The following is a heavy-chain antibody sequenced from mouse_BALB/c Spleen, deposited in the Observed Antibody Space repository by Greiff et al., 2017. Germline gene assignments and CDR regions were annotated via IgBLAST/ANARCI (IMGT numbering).Heavy chain of an antibody. Sequence: QVQLKESGPGLVAPSQSLSITCTVSGFSLTSYGVHWVRQPPGKGLEWLGVIWAGGSTNYNSALMSRLSISKDNSKSQVFLKMNSLQTDDTAMYYCARDPEPYYYGSSYYAMDYWGQGTSVTVSS. V-gene: IGHV2-9*02. J-gene: IGHJ4*01. CDR3: ARDPEPYYYGSSYYAMDY. D-gene: IGHD1-1*01. CDR2: IWAGGST. CDR1: GFSLTSYG.